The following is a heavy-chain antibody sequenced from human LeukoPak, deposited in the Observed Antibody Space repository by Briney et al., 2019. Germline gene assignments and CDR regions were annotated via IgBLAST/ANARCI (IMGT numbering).Heavy chain of an antibody. CDR2: ISSSKTYI. J-gene: IGHJ4*02. V-gene: IGHV3-21*01. CDR3: ARGYCSGTSCYMFDS. Sequence: PGGSLRLSCAGSGFNFIDNSIHWVRQAPGRGLEWVSSISSSKTYIYYRDSVKGRFTISRDNAKNSLFLQMNSLRVEDTAVYFCARGYCSGTSCYMFDSWGQGTRVIVSS. D-gene: IGHD2-2*01. CDR1: GFNFIDNS.